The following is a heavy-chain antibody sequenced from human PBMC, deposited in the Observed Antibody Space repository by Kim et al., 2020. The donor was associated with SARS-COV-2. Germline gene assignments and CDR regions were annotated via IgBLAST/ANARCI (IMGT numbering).Heavy chain of an antibody. Sequence: GGSLRLSCAASGFTFSSYSMNWVRQAPGKGLEWVSSISSSSSYIYYADSVKGRFTISRDNAKNSLYLQMNSLRAEDTAVYYCARLGGSYGEGDFDYWGQGTLVTVSS. D-gene: IGHD1-26*01. J-gene: IGHJ4*02. CDR1: GFTFSSYS. CDR3: ARLGGSYGEGDFDY. V-gene: IGHV3-21*01. CDR2: ISSSSSYI.